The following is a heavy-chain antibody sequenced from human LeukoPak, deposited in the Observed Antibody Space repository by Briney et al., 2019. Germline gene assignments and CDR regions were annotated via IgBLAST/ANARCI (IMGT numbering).Heavy chain of an antibody. CDR2: IYTSGST. Sequence: PSETLSLTCTVSGGSISSYYWSWLRQPAGKGLEWIGRIYTSGSTNYNPSLKSRVTMSVDTSKNQFSLKLSSATAADTPVYYCARDRLDDAFDIWGQGTMVTVSS. D-gene: IGHD1-1*01. CDR1: GGSISSYY. CDR3: ARDRLDDAFDI. V-gene: IGHV4-4*07. J-gene: IGHJ3*02.